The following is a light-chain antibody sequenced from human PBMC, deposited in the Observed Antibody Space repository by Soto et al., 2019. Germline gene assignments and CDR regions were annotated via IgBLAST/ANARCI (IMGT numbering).Light chain of an antibody. V-gene: IGLV1-44*01. CDR3: AAWDDSLNGRVL. CDR2: NND. J-gene: IGLJ2*01. CDR1: SSNIGGNV. Sequence: QSALTQPPSASGAPGQRLTISCSGSSSNIGGNVVNWYQQLPGTAPRLLIYNNDQRPSGVPARFSGSKSGTSASLAISGLQSEDEADYYCAAWDDSLNGRVLFGGGTKLTVL.